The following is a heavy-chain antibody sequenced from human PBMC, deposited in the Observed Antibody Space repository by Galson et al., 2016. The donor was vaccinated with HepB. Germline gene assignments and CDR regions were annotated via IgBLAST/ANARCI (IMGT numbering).Heavy chain of an antibody. CDR2: DSMDGRRK. J-gene: IGHJ4*02. CDR3: AKRHEFCPPVGCSVDS. CDR1: GFTFSNYG. D-gene: IGHD3-10*02. V-gene: IGHV3-30*18. Sequence: SLRLSCAASGFTFSNYGMHWVRQAPGKGLEWVAADSMDGRRKFYADSVRGRFTISRDNSNNMLFLQMDSLRPDDTAVYYCAKRHEFCPPVGCSVDSWGQGTLVSVSS.